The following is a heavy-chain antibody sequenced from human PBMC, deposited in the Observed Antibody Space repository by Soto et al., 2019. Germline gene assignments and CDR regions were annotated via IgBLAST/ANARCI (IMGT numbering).Heavy chain of an antibody. CDR1: GGSLSSGGDS. V-gene: IGHV4-30-2*01. D-gene: IGHD2-2*01. CDR3: ARVPDY. Sequence: QLQLQESGSGLVKPSQTLSLTCAVSGGSLSSGGDSGSWIRQPPGKGLEWIGYVYHSGRTYYNPSLKSGVTISVDRSKTQFSRKLSSVTAADTAVYYCARVPDYWGQGTLVTVSS. J-gene: IGHJ4*02. CDR2: VYHSGRT.